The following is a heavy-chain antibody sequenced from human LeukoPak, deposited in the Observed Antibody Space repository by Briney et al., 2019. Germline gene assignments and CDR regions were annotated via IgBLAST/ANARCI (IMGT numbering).Heavy chain of an antibody. CDR2: IGTSGGGT. D-gene: IGHD5-18*01. Sequence: QPGGSLRLSCTASGFTFSNYAMSWVRQAPGKGLEWVSIIGTSGGGTHYADSVKGRFTISRDNSKNTLLLQMNSLRAEDTAVYFCAKTSGYSFGVDYWGQGTLVTVSS. CDR3: AKTSGYSFGVDY. V-gene: IGHV3-23*01. J-gene: IGHJ4*02. CDR1: GFTFSNYA.